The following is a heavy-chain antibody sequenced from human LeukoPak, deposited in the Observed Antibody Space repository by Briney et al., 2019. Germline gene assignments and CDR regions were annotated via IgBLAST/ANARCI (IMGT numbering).Heavy chain of an antibody. D-gene: IGHD3-22*01. J-gene: IGHJ3*02. CDR1: GYTFTSYG. CDR3: ARALADADAAYYYDSSGYYSNAFDI. V-gene: IGHV1-18*01. Sequence: PGASVKVSCKASGYTFTSYGISWVRQAPGQGLEWMGWISAYNGNTNYAQKLQGRVTMTRDMSTSTVYMELSSLRSEDTAVYYCARALADADAAYYYDSSGYYSNAFDIWGQGTMVTVSS. CDR2: ISAYNGNT.